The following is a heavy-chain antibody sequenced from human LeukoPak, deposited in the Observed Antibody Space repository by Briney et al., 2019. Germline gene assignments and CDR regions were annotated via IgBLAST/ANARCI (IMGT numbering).Heavy chain of an antibody. J-gene: IGHJ5*02. CDR3: ARADCSSSTCYLRRSWFDP. V-gene: IGHV3-21*01. D-gene: IGHD2-2*01. CDR1: GFTFSSYD. CDR2: ISTSSRYI. Sequence: KPGGSLRLSCAASGFTFSSYDMNWVRQAPGKGLEWVSSISTSSRYIYYTDSVRGRFTISRDDAKNSLYLQMNSLRAEDTAVYYCARADCSSSTCYLRRSWFDPWGQGTLVTVSS.